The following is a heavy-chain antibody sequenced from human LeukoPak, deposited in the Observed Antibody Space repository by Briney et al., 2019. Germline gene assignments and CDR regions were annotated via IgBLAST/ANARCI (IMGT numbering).Heavy chain of an antibody. CDR2: IYHSGST. CDR3: ARVLELRRAKGYFQH. V-gene: IGHV4-30-2*01. Sequence: PSQTLSLTCAVSGGSISSGGYSWSWIRQPPGKGLEWIGYIYHSGSTNYNPSLKSRVTISVDTSKNQFSLKLSSVTAADTAVYYCARVLELRRAKGYFQHWGQGTLVTVSS. J-gene: IGHJ1*01. D-gene: IGHD1-7*01. CDR1: GGSISSGGYS.